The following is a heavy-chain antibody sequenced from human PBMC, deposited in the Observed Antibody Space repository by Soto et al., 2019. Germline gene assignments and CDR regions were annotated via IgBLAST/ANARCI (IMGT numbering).Heavy chain of an antibody. V-gene: IGHV1-69*01. D-gene: IGHD3-22*01. CDR2: IIPNFGTA. CDR1: GGSFNRHT. J-gene: IGHJ4*02. Sequence: QVQLVQSGAEVRKPGSSVRVSCKASGGSFNRHTISWVRQAPGQGLEWMGGIIPNFGTANHAQKFQGRVTIIADESTSTVYMELSSLRSDDTAIYYCARGWGYDSTDYYYAYWGQGPLVIVSS. CDR3: ARGWGYDSTDYYYAY.